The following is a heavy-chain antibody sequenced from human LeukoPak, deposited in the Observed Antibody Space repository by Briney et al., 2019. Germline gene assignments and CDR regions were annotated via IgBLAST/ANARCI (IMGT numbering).Heavy chain of an antibody. CDR1: GGSISSYY. CDR2: IYYSGST. D-gene: IGHD6-13*01. V-gene: IGHV4-59*12. J-gene: IGHJ4*02. CDR3: AREGPGSLVDY. Sequence: SETLSLTCTVSGGSISSYYWSWIRQPPGKGLEWIGYIYYSGSTNYNPSLKSRVTISVDTSKNQFSLKLSSVTAADTAVYYCAREGPGSLVDYWGQGTLVTVSS.